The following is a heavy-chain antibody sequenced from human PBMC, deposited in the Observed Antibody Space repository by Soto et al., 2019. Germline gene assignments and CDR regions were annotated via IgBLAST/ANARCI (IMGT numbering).Heavy chain of an antibody. CDR1: TESFSNYS. Sequence: SETLSLTCAVNTESFSNYSWTWIRQPPGKGLEWVGEINDSGKKNYRTYLKGRVNISVDTSKNQFSMKLASVTAADTAIYYCVGGRGRLVGFDYWGQGTLVTVSS. D-gene: IGHD2-8*02. J-gene: IGHJ4*02. V-gene: IGHV4-34*01. CDR3: VGGRGRLVGFDY. CDR2: INDSGKK.